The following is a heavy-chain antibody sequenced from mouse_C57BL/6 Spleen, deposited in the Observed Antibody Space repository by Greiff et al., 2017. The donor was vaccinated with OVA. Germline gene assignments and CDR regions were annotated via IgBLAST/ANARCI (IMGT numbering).Heavy chain of an antibody. CDR3: ATVVDDAMDY. J-gene: IGHJ4*01. V-gene: IGHV1-59*01. D-gene: IGHD1-1*01. CDR2: IDPSDSYT. CDR1: GYTFTSYW. Sequence: QVQLQQPGAELVRPGTSVKLSCKASGYTFTSYWMHWVKQRPGQGLEWSGVIDPSDSYTNYNQKFKGKATLTVDTSSSTAYKQLSSLTYEDSAVYYCATVVDDAMDYWGQGTSVTVSS.